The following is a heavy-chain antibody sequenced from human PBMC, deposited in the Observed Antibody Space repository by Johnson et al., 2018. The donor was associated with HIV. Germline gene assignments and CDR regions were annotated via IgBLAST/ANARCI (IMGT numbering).Heavy chain of an antibody. CDR2: IRYDGSNK. V-gene: IGHV3-30*02. D-gene: IGHD3-10*01. CDR1: GFTFSTYG. Sequence: QVQLVASGGGVVQPGRSLRLSCAASGFTFSTYGMHWVRQAPGKGLEWVAFIRYDGSNKYYADSVTGRFTISRDNSKNTLYLQMNSLRAEDTAVYYCAKDSSFSYYYSDAFDIWGQGTMVTVSS. CDR3: AKDSSFSYYYSDAFDI. J-gene: IGHJ3*02.